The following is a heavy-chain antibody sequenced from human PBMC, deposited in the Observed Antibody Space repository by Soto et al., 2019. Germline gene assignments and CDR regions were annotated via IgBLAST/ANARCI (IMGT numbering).Heavy chain of an antibody. Sequence: QVQLVQSGAEVKSPGSSVKVSCKASGGTFSNYPISWVRQAPGQGLEWMGRIIPILDVANYAQKFQGRVTITADKSMSTVYMEVSSLTSEDTARFYCAKGGGSGWYIDCLGQGTLVTVPS. CDR1: GGTFSNYP. D-gene: IGHD6-19*01. J-gene: IGHJ4*02. CDR3: AKGGGSGWYIDC. CDR2: IIPILDVA. V-gene: IGHV1-69*02.